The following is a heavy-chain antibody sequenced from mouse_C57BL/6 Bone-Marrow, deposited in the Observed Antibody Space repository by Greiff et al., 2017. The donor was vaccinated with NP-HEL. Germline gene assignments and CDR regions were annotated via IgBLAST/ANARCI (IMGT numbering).Heavy chain of an antibody. Sequence: EVKLMESGPGLVKPSQSLSLTCSVTGYSITSGYYWNWIRQFPGNKLEWMGYISYDGSNNYNPSLKNRISITRDTSKNQFVLKLMSVTDEDTATYYCSRDPSLYYYGSSGPFDYWGQGTTLTVSS. D-gene: IGHD1-1*01. CDR1: GYSITSGYY. CDR2: ISYDGSN. V-gene: IGHV3-6*01. J-gene: IGHJ2*01. CDR3: SRDPSLYYYGSSGPFDY.